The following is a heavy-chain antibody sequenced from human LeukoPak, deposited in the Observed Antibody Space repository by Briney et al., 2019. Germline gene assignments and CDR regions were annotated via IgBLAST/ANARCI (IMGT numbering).Heavy chain of an antibody. Sequence: SETLSLTCTVSGGSISSYYWSWIRQPPGKGLEWIGYIYYSGSTNYNPSLKSRVTISVDTSKNQFSLKLSSVTAADTAVFHCATHQYDYVWGSYRYTGFDYWGQGTLVTVSS. CDR1: GGSISSYY. D-gene: IGHD3-16*02. V-gene: IGHV4-59*08. J-gene: IGHJ4*02. CDR3: ATHQYDYVWGSYRYTGFDY. CDR2: IYYSGST.